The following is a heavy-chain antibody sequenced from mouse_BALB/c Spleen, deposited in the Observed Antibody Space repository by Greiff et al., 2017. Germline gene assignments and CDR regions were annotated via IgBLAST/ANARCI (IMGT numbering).Heavy chain of an antibody. CDR2: ISSGGST. D-gene: IGHD1-1*01. CDR3: AREGNYYGSSPWFAY. J-gene: IGHJ3*01. V-gene: IGHV5-6-5*01. CDR1: GFTFSSYA. Sequence: EVKVVESGGGLVKPGGSLKLSCAASGFTFSSYAMSWVRQTPEKRLEWVASISSGGSTYYPDSVKGRFTISRDNARNILYLQMSSLRSEDTAMYYCAREGNYYGSSPWFAYWGQGTLVTVSA.